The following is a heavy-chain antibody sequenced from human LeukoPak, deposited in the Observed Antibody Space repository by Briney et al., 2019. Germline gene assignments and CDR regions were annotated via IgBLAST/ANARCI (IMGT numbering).Heavy chain of an antibody. J-gene: IGHJ4*02. CDR3: ARGYNDFWSGSQFVS. CDR2: ISYDGGNK. CDR1: GFIFSGHV. Sequence: SGRSLRLSCAASGFIFSGHVMHWVRQAPGKGLEWVSLISYDGGNKDYADSVKGRFTISRDNSKNTLYLQMNGLRAEDTAVYYCARGYNDFWSGSQFVSWGQGTVVIVSS. V-gene: IGHV3-30-3*01. D-gene: IGHD3-3*01.